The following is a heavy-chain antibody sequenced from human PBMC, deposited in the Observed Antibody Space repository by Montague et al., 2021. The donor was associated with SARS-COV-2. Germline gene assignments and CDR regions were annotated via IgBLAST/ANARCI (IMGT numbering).Heavy chain of an antibody. J-gene: IGHJ6*02. CDR1: GGSFSGYY. Sequence: SETLSLTCAVYGGSFSGYYWSWIRQPPGKGLEWIGEINHSGSTNXNPSLKSRVTISVDTSKNQFSLKLSSVTAADTAVYYCTREGYQVLWSDYYYYGMDVWGRGTLVTVSS. CDR3: TREGYQVLWSDYYYYGMDV. D-gene: IGHD2-2*01. V-gene: IGHV4-34*01. CDR2: INHSGST.